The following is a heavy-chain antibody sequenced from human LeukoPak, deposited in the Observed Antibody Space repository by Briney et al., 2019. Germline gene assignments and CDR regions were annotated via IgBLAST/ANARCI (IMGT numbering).Heavy chain of an antibody. CDR2: IYHSGST. CDR1: GGSISSGGYS. J-gene: IGHJ4*02. V-gene: IGHV4-30-2*01. CDR3: ARGGSPPYYYDSSGYYNY. D-gene: IGHD3-22*01. Sequence: PSQTLSLTCAVSGGSISSGGYSWSWIRQPPGKGLEWIGYIYHSGSTNYNPSLKSRVTISVDTSKNQFSLKLSSVTAADTAVYYCARGGSPPYYYDSSGYYNYWGQGTLVTVSS.